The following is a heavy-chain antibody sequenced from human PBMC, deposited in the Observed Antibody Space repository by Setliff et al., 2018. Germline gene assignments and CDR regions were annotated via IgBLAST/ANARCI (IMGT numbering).Heavy chain of an antibody. CDR2: IYHSGST. Sequence: SETLSLTCAIYGQSFSDYYWSWVRQPPGKGLEWIGEIYHSGSTNYNPSLKSRVTISVDTSKNQFSLKLSSVTAADTAVYYCARDRQYCSSPACYSSYFYYYGMDVWGQGTTVTVSS. CDR1: GQSFSDYY. D-gene: IGHD2-2*02. J-gene: IGHJ6*02. CDR3: ARDRQYCSSPACYSSYFYYYGMDV. V-gene: IGHV4-34*01.